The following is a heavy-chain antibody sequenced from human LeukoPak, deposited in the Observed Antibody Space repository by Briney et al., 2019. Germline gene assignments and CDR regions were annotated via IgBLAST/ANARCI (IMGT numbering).Heavy chain of an antibody. J-gene: IGHJ4*02. CDR3: ARGPVAAAGTRFADY. V-gene: IGHV1-69*05. Sequence: GASVKVSCKASGYTFTSYGISWVRQAPGQGLEWMGRIIPIFGTANYAQKFQGRVTITTDESTSTAYMELSSLRSEDTAVYYCARGPVAAAGTRFADYWGQGTLVTVSS. CDR2: IIPIFGTA. CDR1: GYTFTSYG. D-gene: IGHD6-13*01.